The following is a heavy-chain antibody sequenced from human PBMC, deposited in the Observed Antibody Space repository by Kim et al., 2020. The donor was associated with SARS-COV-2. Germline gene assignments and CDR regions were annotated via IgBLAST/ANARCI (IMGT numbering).Heavy chain of an antibody. CDR3: AREHYDILTGDVHAFDI. Sequence: GGSLRLSCAASGFTFSSYAMHWVRQAPGKVLEWVAVISYDGSNKYYADSVKGRFTISRDNSKNTLYLQMNSLRAEDTAVYYCAREHYDILTGDVHAFDI. V-gene: IGHV3-30*04. J-gene: IGHJ3*02. D-gene: IGHD3-9*01. CDR2: ISYDGSNK. CDR1: GFTFSSYA.